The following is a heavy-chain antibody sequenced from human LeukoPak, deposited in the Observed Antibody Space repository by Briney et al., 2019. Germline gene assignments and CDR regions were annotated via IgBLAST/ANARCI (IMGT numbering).Heavy chain of an antibody. CDR2: ISSSSSYI. J-gene: IGHJ4*02. Sequence: GGSLRLSCAASGFSFSNYAMTWVRQAPGKGLEWVSSISSSSSYIYYADSVKGRFTISRDNAKNSLYLQMNSLRAEDTAVYYCARDPGDYWGQGTLVTVSS. CDR1: GFSFSNYA. D-gene: IGHD3-10*01. V-gene: IGHV3-21*01. CDR3: ARDPGDY.